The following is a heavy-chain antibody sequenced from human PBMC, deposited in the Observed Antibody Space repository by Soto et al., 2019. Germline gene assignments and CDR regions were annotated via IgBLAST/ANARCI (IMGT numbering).Heavy chain of an antibody. V-gene: IGHV3-23*01. CDR1: RFTFSNYG. Sequence: GGSLRLSYAASRFTFSNYGMTWVRQAPGKGLEWVSHITGSGGAAYYAGSVKGRFTISRDNSNNTLYLQMNSLRSDDTAVYYCAKTIGHLSPYGMDVWGQGTTVTVSS. J-gene: IGHJ6*02. CDR3: AKTIGHLSPYGMDV. CDR2: ITGSGGAA.